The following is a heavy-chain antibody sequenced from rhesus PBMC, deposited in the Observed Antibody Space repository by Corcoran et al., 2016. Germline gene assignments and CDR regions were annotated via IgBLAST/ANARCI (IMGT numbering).Heavy chain of an antibody. Sequence: QVQLQESGPGLVKPSETLSLTCAVSGGSFSGYYWGWIRQPPGKGLEWFGYIRGSRGSTDYHPSLKRRDNSSTDTTKNQFSRRLSSVTAADTAVYYWARDMGSGWYYYWGQGVLVTVSS. CDR3: ARDMGSGWYYY. CDR2: IRGSRGST. V-gene: IGHV4-165*01. D-gene: IGHD6-31*01. CDR1: GGSFSGYY. J-gene: IGHJ4*01.